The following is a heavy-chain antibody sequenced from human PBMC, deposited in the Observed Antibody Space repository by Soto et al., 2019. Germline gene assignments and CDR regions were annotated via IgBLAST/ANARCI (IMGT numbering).Heavy chain of an antibody. D-gene: IGHD3-10*01. Sequence: SETLSLTCAVYGGSFSGYYWSWIRQPPGKGLEWIGEINHSGSTNYNPSLKSRVTISVDTSKNQFSLKLSSVTAADTAVYYCARVAYRDRIKPYYVAYWGQGTRVTVS. CDR3: ARVAYRDRIKPYYVAY. CDR1: GGSFSGYY. J-gene: IGHJ4*02. V-gene: IGHV4-34*01. CDR2: INHSGST.